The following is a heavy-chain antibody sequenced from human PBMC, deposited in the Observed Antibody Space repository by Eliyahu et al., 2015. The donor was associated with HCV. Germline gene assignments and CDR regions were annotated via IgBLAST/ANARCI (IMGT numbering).Heavy chain of an antibody. V-gene: IGHV3-30*18. D-gene: IGHD5-24*01. Sequence: QVQLVESGGGVVQPGXSLRLSCAAPGFTFSSYGMHWVRPAPGKGLEWVAVISYDGSNKYYADSVKGRFTISRDNSKNTLYLQMNSLRAEDTAVYYCAKDGSVEMAPFDYWGQGTLVTVSS. CDR2: ISYDGSNK. CDR1: GFTFSSYG. CDR3: AKDGSVEMAPFDY. J-gene: IGHJ4*02.